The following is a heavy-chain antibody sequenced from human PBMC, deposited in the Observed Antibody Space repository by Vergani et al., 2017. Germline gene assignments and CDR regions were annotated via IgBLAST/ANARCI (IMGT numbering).Heavy chain of an antibody. CDR1: GFTFSSYS. CDR2: ISSSSSTI. CDR3: AREGAIVPAAWYYGMDV. D-gene: IGHD2-2*01. Sequence: EVQLVESGGGLVQPGGSLRLSCAASGFTFSSYSMNWVRQAPGKGLEWVSYISSSSSTIYYADSVKGRFTISRDNAKNSLYLQMNSLRAEDTAVYYCAREGAIVPAAWYYGMDVWGQGTTVTVSS. J-gene: IGHJ6*02. V-gene: IGHV3-48*01.